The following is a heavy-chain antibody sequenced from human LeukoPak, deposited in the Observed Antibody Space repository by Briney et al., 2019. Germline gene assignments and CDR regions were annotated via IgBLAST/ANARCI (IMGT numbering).Heavy chain of an antibody. V-gene: IGHV3-7*01. CDR3: TRVVDSSSSRYQAMPY. D-gene: IGHD2-2*01. J-gene: IGHJ4*02. Sequence: GGSLRLSCAASGFTFSNYWMSWVRQAPGKGLEWVANIKQDESERYYGDSVRGRFTISRDNAKRSLYLRMDSLRAEDTAMYFCTRVVDSSSSRYQAMPYWGQGTLVTVSS. CDR2: IKQDESER. CDR1: GFTFSNYW.